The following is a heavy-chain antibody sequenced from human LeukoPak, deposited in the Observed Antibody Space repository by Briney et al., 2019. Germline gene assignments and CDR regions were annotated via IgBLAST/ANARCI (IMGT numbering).Heavy chain of an antibody. Sequence: SETLSLTCTVSGGSISSYYWSWIRQPPGKGLEWIGYIYYSGSTNYNPSLKSRVTISVDKSKNQFSLKLSSVTAADTAVYYCASIPAAGVFDSWGQGTLVTVSS. CDR1: GGSISSYY. V-gene: IGHV4-59*12. D-gene: IGHD6-13*01. CDR2: IYYSGST. CDR3: ASIPAAGVFDS. J-gene: IGHJ4*02.